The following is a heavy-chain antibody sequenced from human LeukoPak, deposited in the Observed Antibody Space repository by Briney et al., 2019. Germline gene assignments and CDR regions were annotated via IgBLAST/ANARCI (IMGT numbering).Heavy chain of an antibody. CDR2: IIPIFGTA. Sequence: EASVKVSCKASGGTFSSYAISWVQQAPGQGLEWMGGIIPIFGTANYAQKFQGRVTITAYESTSTAYMELRSLRSEDTAVCYCAREMATISNQIWGQGTLVTVSS. J-gene: IGHJ4*02. D-gene: IGHD5-24*01. CDR3: AREMATISNQI. V-gene: IGHV1-69*13. CDR1: GGTFSSYA.